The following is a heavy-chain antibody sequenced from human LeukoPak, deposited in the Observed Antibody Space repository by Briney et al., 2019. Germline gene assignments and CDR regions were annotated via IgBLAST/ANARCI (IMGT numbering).Heavy chain of an antibody. D-gene: IGHD6-6*01. CDR3: ARGGAARPAGFDY. Sequence: SQTLSLTCTVSGGSTSSGDYYWSWIRQPPGKGLEWIGYIYYSGSTYYNPSLKSRVTISVDTSKNQFSLKLSSVTAADTAVYYCARGGAARPAGFDYWGQGTLVTVSS. V-gene: IGHV4-30-4*08. CDR1: GGSTSSGDYY. J-gene: IGHJ4*02. CDR2: IYYSGST.